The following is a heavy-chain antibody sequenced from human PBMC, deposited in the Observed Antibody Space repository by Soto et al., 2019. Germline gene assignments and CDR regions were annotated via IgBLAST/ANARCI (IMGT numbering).Heavy chain of an antibody. Sequence: QVQLQESGPGLVKPSETLSLTCTVSGGSISSYYWSWIRQPPGKGLEWIGYIYYSGSTNYNPSLTRRVTTSVDTSKNQFSLKLSSVTAADTAVYYCARSGYYYDSSGYYYRPFDYWGQGTLVTVSS. CDR1: GGSISSYY. CDR2: IYYSGST. D-gene: IGHD3-22*01. CDR3: ARSGYYYDSSGYYYRPFDY. J-gene: IGHJ4*02. V-gene: IGHV4-59*08.